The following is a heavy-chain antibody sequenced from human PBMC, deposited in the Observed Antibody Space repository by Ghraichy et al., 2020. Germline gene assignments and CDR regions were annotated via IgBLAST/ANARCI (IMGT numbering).Heavy chain of an antibody. Sequence: ESLNISCAVYGESFSDYYWSWIRQSPGKGLEWIGEINHVGRTNHNPSLKSRVTMSMDTSKNQCSLTLSSVTAADTAVYYCARCRRYGGICYVGGCSYFYYMDVWGKGTTVTVSS. CDR2: INHVGRT. D-gene: IGHD2-8*02. V-gene: IGHV4-34*01. CDR1: GESFSDYY. J-gene: IGHJ6*03. CDR3: ARCRRYGGICYVGGCSYFYYMDV.